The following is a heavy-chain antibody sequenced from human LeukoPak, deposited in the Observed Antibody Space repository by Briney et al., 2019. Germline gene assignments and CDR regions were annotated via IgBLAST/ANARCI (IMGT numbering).Heavy chain of an antibody. J-gene: IGHJ4*02. Sequence: SETLSLTCTVSGGSISSSSYYWGWIRQPPGKGLEWIGSIYYSGSTYYDPSLKSRVTISVDTSKNQFSLKLSSVTAADTAVYYCARRYYYDIRWGQGTLVTVSS. CDR3: ARRYYYDIR. D-gene: IGHD3-22*01. CDR2: IYYSGST. CDR1: GGSISSSSYY. V-gene: IGHV4-39*01.